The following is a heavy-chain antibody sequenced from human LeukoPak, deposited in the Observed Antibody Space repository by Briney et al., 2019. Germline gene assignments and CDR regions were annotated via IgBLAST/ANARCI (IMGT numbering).Heavy chain of an antibody. CDR1: GFTGSSNY. J-gene: IGHJ5*02. Sequence: PGGSLRLSCAASGFTGSSNYMSWVRQAPGKGLEWVSVIYSGGSTYYADSVKGRFTISRDNSKNTLYLQMNSLRAEDTAVYYCASGITGTNNWFDPWGQGTLVTVSS. CDR3: ASGITGTNNWFDP. D-gene: IGHD1-20*01. V-gene: IGHV3-66*02. CDR2: IYSGGST.